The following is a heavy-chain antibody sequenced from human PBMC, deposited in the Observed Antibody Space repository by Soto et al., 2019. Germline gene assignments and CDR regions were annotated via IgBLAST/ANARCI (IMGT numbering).Heavy chain of an antibody. V-gene: IGHV3-23*01. CDR1: GFNFNKYA. Sequence: EVQLLESGGGLVRPGESLRLSCAASGFNFNKYAMRWVRQAPGEGLEWVSGISCCGGTASYADSVKGRFTIARDDAKNTLYLHMNSLRVEDTAEYYCAKADGQQWLLPHLENWGRGTLVTVS. J-gene: IGHJ4*02. CDR2: ISCCGGTA. CDR3: AKADGQQWLLPHLEN. D-gene: IGHD6-19*01.